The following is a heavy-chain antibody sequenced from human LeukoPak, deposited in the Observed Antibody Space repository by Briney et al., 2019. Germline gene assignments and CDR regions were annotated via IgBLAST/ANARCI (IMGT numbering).Heavy chain of an antibody. CDR1: GYTFTSYG. CDR3: ARAYDFWSGPYYYYMDV. CDR2: ISAYNGNT. J-gene: IGHJ6*03. V-gene: IGHV1-18*01. D-gene: IGHD3-3*01. Sequence: ASVKVSCKASGYTFTSYGISWVRQAPGQGLEWMGWISAYNGNTNYAQKLQGRVTMTTDTSTSTAYMELRSLRSDDTAVYYCARAYDFWSGPYYYYMDVWGKGPRSPSP.